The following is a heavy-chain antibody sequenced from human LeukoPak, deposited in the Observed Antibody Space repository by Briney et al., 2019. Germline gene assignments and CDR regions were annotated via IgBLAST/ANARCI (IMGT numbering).Heavy chain of an antibody. J-gene: IGHJ4*02. V-gene: IGHV3-21*04. D-gene: IGHD3-10*01. CDR3: ARVGSGSGSYGSGNYYFDD. Sequence: KPGGSLRLSCAPSGLTFSSYSMNWVRQAPGKGLEWVSYISSSRSYIYYADSVKGRFTISRDESKNTLYLQMNSLRAEDTAVYYCARVGSGSGSYGSGNYYFDDWGPGTLVTVSS. CDR1: GLTFSSYS. CDR2: ISSSRSYI.